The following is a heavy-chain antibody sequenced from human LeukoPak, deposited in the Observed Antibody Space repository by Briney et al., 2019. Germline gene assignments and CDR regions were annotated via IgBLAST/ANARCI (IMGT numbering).Heavy chain of an antibody. Sequence: ASVKVSCTASGYTFTSYAMNWVRQAPGQGLEWMGWINTNTENPTYAPGFTGRFVFSLDTSVSTAYLQISSLKAEDTAVYYCARGYYDILTGYLYWGQGTLVTVSS. D-gene: IGHD3-9*01. CDR1: GYTFTSYA. CDR3: ARGYYDILTGYLY. V-gene: IGHV7-4-1*02. J-gene: IGHJ4*02. CDR2: INTNTENP.